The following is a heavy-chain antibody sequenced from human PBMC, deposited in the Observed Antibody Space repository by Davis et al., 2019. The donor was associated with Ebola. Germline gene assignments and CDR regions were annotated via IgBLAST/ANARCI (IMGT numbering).Heavy chain of an antibody. CDR2: INPSGGGST. CDR1: GYTFTSYY. V-gene: IGHV1-46*01. CDR3: ARAGSSGRRFDY. D-gene: IGHD3-22*01. Sequence: ASVRVSCKASGYTFTSYYMHWVRQAPGQGLEWMGIINPSGGGSTTYAQKFQGRVTITRDTSTTTVYMELSSLRSEDTAVYYCARAGSSGRRFDYWGQGTLVTVSS. J-gene: IGHJ4*02.